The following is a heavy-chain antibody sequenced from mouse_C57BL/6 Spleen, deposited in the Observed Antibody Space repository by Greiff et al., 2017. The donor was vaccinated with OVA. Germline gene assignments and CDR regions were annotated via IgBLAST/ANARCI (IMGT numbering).Heavy chain of an antibody. V-gene: IGHV3-6*01. CDR3: ARHYGAY. CDR2: ISYDGSN. CDR1: GYSITSGYY. D-gene: IGHD1-2*01. Sequence: VQLKESGPGLVKPSQSLSLTCSVTGYSITSGYYWNWIRQFPGNKLEWMGYISYDGSNNYNPSLKTRISITSDTSKNQFFLKLNSVTTEDTATYYGARHYGAYWGQGTLVTVSA. J-gene: IGHJ3*01.